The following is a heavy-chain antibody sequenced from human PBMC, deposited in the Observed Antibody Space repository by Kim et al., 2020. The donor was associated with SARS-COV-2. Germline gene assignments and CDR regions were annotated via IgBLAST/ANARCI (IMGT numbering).Heavy chain of an antibody. V-gene: IGHV6-1*01. Sequence: SQTLSLTCAISGDSVSSNSATWNWIRQSPSRGLEWLGRTYYRSKWFNNYAVSVKSRITINADTSKNQFSLQLNSVTPEDTAVYYCARGIESAGTGFDYWGQGTLVTVSS. CDR3: ARGIESAGTGFDY. CDR1: GDSVSSNSAT. CDR2: TYYRSKWFN. D-gene: IGHD6-13*01. J-gene: IGHJ4*02.